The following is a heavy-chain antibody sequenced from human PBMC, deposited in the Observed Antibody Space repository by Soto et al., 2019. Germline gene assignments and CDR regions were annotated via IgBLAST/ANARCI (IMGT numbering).Heavy chain of an antibody. J-gene: IGHJ3*02. V-gene: IGHV1-18*01. CDR3: ARDLVPNEGFDI. CDR1: GYSFIRYG. D-gene: IGHD2-8*01. Sequence: ASVKVSCKASGYSFIRYGITWVRQAPGQGFEWMGWISAYNGNTNYAQKLQGRVTMTTDTSTSTAYMELRSLRSDDTAVYYCARDLVPNEGFDIWGQGTMVTVSS. CDR2: ISAYNGNT.